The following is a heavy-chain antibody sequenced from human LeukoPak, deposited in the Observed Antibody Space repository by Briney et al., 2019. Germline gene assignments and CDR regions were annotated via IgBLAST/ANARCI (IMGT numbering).Heavy chain of an antibody. V-gene: IGHV4-34*01. CDR3: ARGNGTFDY. D-gene: IGHD1-1*01. CDR1: GGSFSDYY. Sequence: PSETLSLTCAVYGGSFSDYYWSWIRQPPGKGLEWIGEIHHSGSTNYNPSLESRATISVDSSKNQFSLKLNSVTAADTAVYYCARGNGTFDYWGQRTPVTVSS. CDR2: IHHSGST. J-gene: IGHJ4*02.